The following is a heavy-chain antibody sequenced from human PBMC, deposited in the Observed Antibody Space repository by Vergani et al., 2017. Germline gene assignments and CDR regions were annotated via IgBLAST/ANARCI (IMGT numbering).Heavy chain of an antibody. CDR1: GFTFSSYG. D-gene: IGHD2-2*03. Sequence: QVQLVESGGGVVQPGRSLRLSCAASGFTFSSYGMHWVRQAPGKGLEWVAFIRYDGSNKYYADSVKGRFTISRDNSKNTLYLQMNSLRAEDTAVYYCAKTDGGYCSSTSCYGGFDYWGQGTLVTVSS. J-gene: IGHJ4*02. CDR2: IRYDGSNK. CDR3: AKTDGGYCSSTSCYGGFDY. V-gene: IGHV3-30*02.